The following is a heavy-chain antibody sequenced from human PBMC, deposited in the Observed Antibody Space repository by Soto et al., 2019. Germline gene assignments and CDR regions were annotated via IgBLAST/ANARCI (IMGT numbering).Heavy chain of an antibody. D-gene: IGHD1-26*01. CDR2: IFWNDER. CDR3: ARALREGLPIYYFDS. V-gene: IGHV2-26*01. J-gene: IGHJ4*02. Sequence: SGPTLVNPTETLTLTCTGSGFSLSQARMGVSWIRQPPGKALEWLAHIFWNDERSYNTSLKSRLTISRDTSKSQVVLTMTNVDPVDTGTYFCARALREGLPIYYFDSWGQGTLVTVSS. CDR1: GFSLSQARMG.